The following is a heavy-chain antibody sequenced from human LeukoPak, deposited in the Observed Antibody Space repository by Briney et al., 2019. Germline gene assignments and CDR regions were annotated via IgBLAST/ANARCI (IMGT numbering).Heavy chain of an antibody. D-gene: IGHD4-23*01. CDR2: IYYSGST. J-gene: IGHJ4*02. CDR1: GGSITVSGGSISSYY. Sequence: SETLSPTCTVSGGSITVSGGSISSYYWSWIRQPPGKGLEWIGYIYYSGSTYYNPSLKSRVTISVDTSKNQFSLKLSSVTAADTAVYYCARLYGGNPAGVDYWGQGTLVTVSS. CDR3: ARLYGGNPAGVDY. V-gene: IGHV4-30-4*08.